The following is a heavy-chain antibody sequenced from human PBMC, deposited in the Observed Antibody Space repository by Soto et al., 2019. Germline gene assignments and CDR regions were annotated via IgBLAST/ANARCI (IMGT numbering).Heavy chain of an antibody. D-gene: IGHD3-22*01. CDR2: ISPYNVNT. Sequence: ASVKVSGKASAYTFTVYYMHCLLQAPGQGLEWMGWISPYNVNTIYAQKVQGRVSMTTDTSTSTAYMELRSLRSDDTAVYHCARVNYDNGHAFDVWGQGTMVTVS. CDR1: AYTFTVYY. CDR3: ARVNYDNGHAFDV. V-gene: IGHV1-18*04. J-gene: IGHJ3*01.